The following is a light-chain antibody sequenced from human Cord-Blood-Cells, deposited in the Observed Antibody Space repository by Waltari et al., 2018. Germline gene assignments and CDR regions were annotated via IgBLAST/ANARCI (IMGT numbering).Light chain of an antibody. V-gene: IGLV2-14*01. CDR2: DGS. CDR1: SRDVGGYNY. CDR3: SSYTSSSTLV. J-gene: IGLJ2*01. Sequence: QSALTQPASVSGSPGQSITISCTGTSRDVGGYNYVSWYQQHPGKAPKLMIYDGSKRPSGVSNRFSGSKSGNTASLTISGLQAEDEADYYCSSYTSSSTLVFGGGTKLTVL.